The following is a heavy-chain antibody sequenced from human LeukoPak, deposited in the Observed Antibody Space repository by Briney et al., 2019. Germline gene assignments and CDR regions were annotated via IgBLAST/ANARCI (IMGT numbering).Heavy chain of an antibody. V-gene: IGHV1-18*01. CDR3: ARDPLPVLGYCSSTSCPVDY. Sequence: GASVKVSCKASGYTFTSYGISWVRQAPGQGLEWMGWISAYNGNTNYAQKLQGRVTMTTDTSTSTAYMDLRSLRSDDTAVYYCARDPLPVLGYCSSTSCPVDYWGQGTLVTVSS. D-gene: IGHD2-2*01. J-gene: IGHJ4*02. CDR2: ISAYNGNT. CDR1: GYTFTSYG.